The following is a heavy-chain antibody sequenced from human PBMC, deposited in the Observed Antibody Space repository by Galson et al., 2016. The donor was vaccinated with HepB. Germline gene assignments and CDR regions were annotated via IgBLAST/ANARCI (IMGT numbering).Heavy chain of an antibody. V-gene: IGHV4-39*01. CDR3: ARLSAPAGNY. D-gene: IGHD6-19*01. CDR2: SYYSGST. J-gene: IGHJ4*02. CDR1: GGSISRSSDY. Sequence: SETLSLTCSVSGGSISRSSDYWGWIRQPPGKGLEWIGSSYYSGSTYYDPSLKSRVTISADMSKNQFFLKVSSVTAADTAVYYCARLSAPAGNYWGQGTLVTVSS.